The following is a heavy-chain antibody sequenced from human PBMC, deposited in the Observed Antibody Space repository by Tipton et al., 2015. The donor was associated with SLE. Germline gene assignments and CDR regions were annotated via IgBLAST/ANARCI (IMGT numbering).Heavy chain of an antibody. J-gene: IGHJ4*02. V-gene: IGHV3-23*03. CDR2: IDRSGNT. Sequence: SLRLSCAASGFFFHDYAMTWVRQAPGKGLEWVSLIDRSGNTYYGDSVKGRFTVSRGTSKNTLYLQMSSLRPEDTAVYYCAKNAEKHCGGDCSPFDYWGQGTLVTVSS. CDR3: AKNAEKHCGGDCSPFDY. D-gene: IGHD2-21*01. CDR1: GFFFHDYA.